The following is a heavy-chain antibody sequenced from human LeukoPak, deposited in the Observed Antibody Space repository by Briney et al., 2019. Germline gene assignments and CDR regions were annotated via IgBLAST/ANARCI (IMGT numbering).Heavy chain of an antibody. CDR2: IYYSGST. D-gene: IGHD4-23*01. CDR1: GGSISSYY. V-gene: IGHV4-59*01. CDR3: ARPGNSDAFDI. Sequence: RASETLSLTRTVSGGSISSYYWSWIRQPPGKGLEWIGYIYYSGSTNYNPSLKSRVTISVDTSKNQFSLKLSSVTAADTAVYYCARPGNSDAFDIWGQGTMVTVSS. J-gene: IGHJ3*02.